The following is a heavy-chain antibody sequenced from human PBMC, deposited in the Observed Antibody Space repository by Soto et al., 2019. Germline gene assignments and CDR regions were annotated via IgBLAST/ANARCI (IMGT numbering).Heavy chain of an antibody. V-gene: IGHV3-74*01. J-gene: IGHJ5*02. CDR1: GFYFSGYW. CDR3: VRAAARGGS. D-gene: IGHD6-13*01. Sequence: PGGSLRLSCAASGFYFSGYWMHWVRQVPGKGLVWVSRINTDGSDTLYADSVKGRFTISRDNTKNTLYLQMSSLRAEDTAIYYCVRAAARGGSWGQGTLVTVSS. CDR2: INTDGSDT.